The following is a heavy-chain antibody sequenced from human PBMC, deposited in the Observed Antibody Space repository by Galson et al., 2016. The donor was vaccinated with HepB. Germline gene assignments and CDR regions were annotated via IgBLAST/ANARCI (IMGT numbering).Heavy chain of an antibody. CDR2: IYYSGST. J-gene: IGHJ4*02. CDR3: AGFCGGGRCPDY. CDR1: GVSISSYY. D-gene: IGHD2-15*01. Sequence: LSLTCTVSGVSISSYYWTWIRQPPGKGLEWVGFIYYSGSTKYNPSLKRRVTISVDTSNNQISLKLSSVTAADPAVYYCAGFCGGGRCPDYWGQGTLVTVSS. V-gene: IGHV4-59*01.